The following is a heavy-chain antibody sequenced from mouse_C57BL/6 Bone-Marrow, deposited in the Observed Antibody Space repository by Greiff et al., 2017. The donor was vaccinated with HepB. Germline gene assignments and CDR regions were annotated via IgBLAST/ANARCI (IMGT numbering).Heavy chain of an antibody. J-gene: IGHJ3*01. CDR1: GFNIKDYY. Sequence: VQLQQSGAELVKPGASVKLSCTASGFNIKDYYMHWVKQRTEQGLEWIGRIDPEDGENKYAPKFQGKATITADTASNTAYLQLSSLTSEDTAVYYCARSGYYGSSFAYWGQGTLVTVSA. CDR2: IDPEDGEN. CDR3: ARSGYYGSSFAY. V-gene: IGHV14-2*01. D-gene: IGHD1-1*01.